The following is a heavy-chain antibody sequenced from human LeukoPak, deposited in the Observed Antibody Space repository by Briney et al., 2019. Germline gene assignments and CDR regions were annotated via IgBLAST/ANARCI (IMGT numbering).Heavy chain of an antibody. CDR3: AKETRGVVNKGAFDY. Sequence: TTGGSLRLSCVVSGFPFSDYYMNWIRQAPGKGLEWIAYISSASTTKQYADSVKGRFTICRDNSKNTLYLQMNSLRGEDTAVYYCAKETRGVVNKGAFDYWGQGTLVTVSS. J-gene: IGHJ4*02. D-gene: IGHD3-3*01. CDR1: GFPFSDYY. CDR2: ISSASTTK. V-gene: IGHV3-11*01.